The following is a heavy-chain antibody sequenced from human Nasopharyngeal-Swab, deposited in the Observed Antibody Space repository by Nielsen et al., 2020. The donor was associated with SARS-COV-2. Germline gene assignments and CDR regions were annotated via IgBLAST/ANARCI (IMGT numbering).Heavy chain of an antibody. D-gene: IGHD3-9*01. J-gene: IGHJ3*02. CDR3: ARVRFDWPYVADAFDI. Sequence: GESLKISCAASGFTFSSSGMHWVRQAPGKGLEWVAVIWYDGSNKYYADSVKGRFTISRDNSKNTLYLQMNSLRAEDTAVYYCARVRFDWPYVADAFDIWGQGTMVTVSS. CDR1: GFTFSSSG. CDR2: IWYDGSNK. V-gene: IGHV3-33*01.